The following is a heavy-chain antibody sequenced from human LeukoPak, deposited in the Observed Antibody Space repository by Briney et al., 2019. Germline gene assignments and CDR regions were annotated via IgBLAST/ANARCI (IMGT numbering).Heavy chain of an antibody. CDR3: ARGDYGDFGIYIDY. V-gene: IGHV4-30-4*01. Sequence: SETLSLTCTVSGGSISGGDYYWSWIRQPPGKGLEWIGYIYYSGSTYYNPSLKSRVTISVDTSKNQFSLKLSSVTAADTAVYYCARGDYGDFGIYIDYWGQGTLVTVSS. D-gene: IGHD4-17*01. CDR1: GGSISGGDYY. CDR2: IYYSGST. J-gene: IGHJ4*02.